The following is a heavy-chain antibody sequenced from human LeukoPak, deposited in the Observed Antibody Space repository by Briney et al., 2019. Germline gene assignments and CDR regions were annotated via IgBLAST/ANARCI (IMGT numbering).Heavy chain of an antibody. CDR2: INPNSGGT. Sequence: ASVKVSCKASGYTFTGYYMHWVRQAPGQGLEWMGWINPNSGGTNYAQKFQGWVTMTRDTSISTAYMELSRLRSDDTAVYYCARGVTMVRGVMNYYYGMDVWGQGTTVTVSS. D-gene: IGHD3-10*01. V-gene: IGHV1-2*04. CDR1: GYTFTGYY. J-gene: IGHJ6*02. CDR3: ARGVTMVRGVMNYYYGMDV.